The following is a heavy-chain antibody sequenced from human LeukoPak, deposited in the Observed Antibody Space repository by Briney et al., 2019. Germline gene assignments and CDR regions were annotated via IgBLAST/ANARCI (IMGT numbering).Heavy chain of an antibody. CDR2: INPNSGGT. CDR1: GYTFTGYY. D-gene: IGHD3-22*01. J-gene: IGHJ4*02. Sequence: VASVKVSCKASGYTFTGYYMHWVRQAPGQGLEWMGRINPNSGGTNYAQKFQGRVTMTRDTSISTAYMELSSLRAEDTAVYYCARGSTYYESSGQVPFDYWGQGTLVTVSS. CDR3: ARGSTYYESSGQVPFDY. V-gene: IGHV1-2*06.